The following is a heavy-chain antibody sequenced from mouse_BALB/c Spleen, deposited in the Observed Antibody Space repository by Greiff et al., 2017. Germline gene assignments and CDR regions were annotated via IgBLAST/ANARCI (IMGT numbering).Heavy chain of an antibody. Sequence: VQLQQSGTVLARPGASVKMSCKASGYTFTSYWMHWVKQRPGQGLEWIGAIYPGNSDTSYNQKFKGKAKLTAVTSTSTAYMELSSLTNEDSAVYYCTRAGYDEVYWYFDVWGAGTTVTVSS. CDR1: GYTFTSYW. D-gene: IGHD2-14*01. J-gene: IGHJ1*01. CDR2: IYPGNSDT. V-gene: IGHV1-5*01. CDR3: TRAGYDEVYWYFDV.